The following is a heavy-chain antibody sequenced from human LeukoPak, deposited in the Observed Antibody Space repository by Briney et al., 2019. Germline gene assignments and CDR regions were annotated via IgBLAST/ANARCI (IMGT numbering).Heavy chain of an antibody. J-gene: IGHJ3*02. CDR3: ARFIPAMGAFDI. D-gene: IGHD2-21*01. V-gene: IGHV1-69*04. CDR2: IIPILGIA. CDR1: GGTFSSYA. Sequence: SVKVCCKASGGTFSSYAISWVRQAPGQRLEWLGRIIPILGIANYAQKFQGRVTITADKSTSTAYMELSSLRSEDTAVYYCARFIPAMGAFDIWGQGTMVTVSS.